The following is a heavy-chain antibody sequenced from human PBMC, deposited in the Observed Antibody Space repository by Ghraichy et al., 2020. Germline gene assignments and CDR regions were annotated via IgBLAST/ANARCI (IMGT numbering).Heavy chain of an antibody. J-gene: IGHJ4*02. CDR1: GFSLTSSGVG. Sequence: SGPTLVKPTQTLTLTCTFSGFSLTSSGVGVAWIRQPPGKALEWLAVVYWDNDKRYSPSLRSRLTISKDTSNNQVVLTMTNMDPVDTGTYYCAHRRYDGNDKPSWDGGHCDYWGLGTLVTVSS. CDR3: AHRRYDGNDKPSWDGGHCDY. V-gene: IGHV2-5*02. CDR2: VYWDNDK. D-gene: IGHD3-22*01.